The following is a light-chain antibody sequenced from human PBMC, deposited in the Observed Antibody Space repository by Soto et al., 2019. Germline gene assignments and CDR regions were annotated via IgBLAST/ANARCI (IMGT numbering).Light chain of an antibody. Sequence: QSALTQPASVSGSPGQSITISCSGTSSDIGGYNYVSWYQQHPGKAPKLLIYEVSHRPSRVSNRFSASKSGNTASLTISGLQTEDEADYYCSSYISSTTLYVFGTGTRSPS. V-gene: IGLV2-14*01. CDR3: SSYISSTTLYV. J-gene: IGLJ1*01. CDR1: SSDIGGYNY. CDR2: EVS.